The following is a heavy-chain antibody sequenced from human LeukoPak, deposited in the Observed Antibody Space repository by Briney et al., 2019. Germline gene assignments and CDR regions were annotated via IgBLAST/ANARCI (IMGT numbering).Heavy chain of an antibody. CDR2: IYYTGST. J-gene: IGHJ4*02. CDR1: GGSLSSYY. D-gene: IGHD4-17*01. V-gene: IGHV4-59*01. CDR3: ARGLNRNDYGDYGY. Sequence: SETLSLTCTDSGGSLSSYYWTWIRQPPGKGLEWIGYIYYTGSTSYNPSLKSRVTISVQTSKNQFSLKLSSVTAADTAVYYCARGLNRNDYGDYGYWGQGTLVTVSS.